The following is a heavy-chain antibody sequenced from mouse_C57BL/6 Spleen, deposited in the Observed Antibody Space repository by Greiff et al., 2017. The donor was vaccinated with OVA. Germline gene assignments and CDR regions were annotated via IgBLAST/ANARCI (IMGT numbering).Heavy chain of an antibody. CDR3: ARGDYGNYDAMDY. Sequence: VQRVESGAELARPGASVKLSCKASGYTFTSYGISWVKQRTGPGFAWIGEIFPRSGNTSNHEQFKGKATLTADKSSSTAYMELRSLTSEDAAVYYCARGDYGNYDAMDYWGQGTSVTVSS. V-gene: IGHV1-81*01. CDR2: IFPRSGNT. J-gene: IGHJ4*01. D-gene: IGHD2-1*01. CDR1: GYTFTSYG.